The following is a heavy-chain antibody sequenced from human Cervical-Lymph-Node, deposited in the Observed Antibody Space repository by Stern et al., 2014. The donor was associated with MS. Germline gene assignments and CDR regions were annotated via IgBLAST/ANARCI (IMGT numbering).Heavy chain of an antibody. CDR1: GFSLSTTGMG. V-gene: IGHV2-5*02. J-gene: IGHJ1*01. CDR2: IFWDDDK. D-gene: IGHD3-22*01. Sequence: QVTLKESGPTLVKPTQTLTLTCTFSGFSLSTTGMGVGWIRQPPGEALEWLALIFWDDDKRYSPSLTSRLPITKDTSKNHVVLTLTNMDPVDTATYYCAHSRHFYDSTVSLIHEYFQVWGQGTLVTVSS. CDR3: AHSRHFYDSTVSLIHEYFQV.